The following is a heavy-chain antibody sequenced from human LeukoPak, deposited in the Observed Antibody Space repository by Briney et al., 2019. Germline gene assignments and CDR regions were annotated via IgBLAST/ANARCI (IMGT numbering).Heavy chain of an antibody. CDR1: GYSISSGYS. CDR2: IYHSGST. D-gene: IGHD1-26*01. V-gene: IGHV4-38-2*02. Sequence: SETLSLTCTVSGYSISSGYSWGWIRQPPGKGLEWIGSIYHSGSTYYNPPLKSRVTISVDTSKNQFSLKLNSVTAADTAVCYCARVNVGAPDYWGQGTLVTVSS. J-gene: IGHJ4*02. CDR3: ARVNVGAPDY.